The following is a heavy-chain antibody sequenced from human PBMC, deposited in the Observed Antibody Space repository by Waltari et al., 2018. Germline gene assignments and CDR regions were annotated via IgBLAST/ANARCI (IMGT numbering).Heavy chain of an antibody. CDR1: GGSFSAYH. CDR2: INHSGSA. CDR3: ARGTGGSSTYYFAGMDV. D-gene: IGHD3-22*01. J-gene: IGHJ6*02. Sequence: QVQLQQWGAGLLKPSETLSLTCAVFGGSFSAYHWSWIRQSPGKGLEWIGEINHSGSASYNPSLKSRVTMSLDTSKRQVSLKLSSVTAADTAVYFCARGTGGSSTYYFAGMDVWGQGTTVTVSS. V-gene: IGHV4-34*01.